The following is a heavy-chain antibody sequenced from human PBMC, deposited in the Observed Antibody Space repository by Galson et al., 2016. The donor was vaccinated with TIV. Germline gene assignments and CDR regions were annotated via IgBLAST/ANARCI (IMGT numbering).Heavy chain of an antibody. V-gene: IGHV1-2*02. CDR2: ITPINGDT. CDR1: GYMFTDYY. CDR3: SRDRNNYYFDIPFDY. Sequence: SVKVSCKASGYMFTDYYIHWVRQAPGQGLEWMGWITPINGDTKYAQKFQGRVAMTRDKSISTAYLELTRVTTDDTAVYYYSRDRNNYYFDIPFDYWGQGTQVTVSS. D-gene: IGHD3-9*01. J-gene: IGHJ4*02.